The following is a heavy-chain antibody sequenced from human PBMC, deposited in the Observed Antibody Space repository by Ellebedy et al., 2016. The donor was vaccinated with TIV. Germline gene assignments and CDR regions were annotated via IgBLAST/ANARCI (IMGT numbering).Heavy chain of an antibody. D-gene: IGHD3-10*01. V-gene: IGHV1-24*01. J-gene: IGHJ4*02. Sequence: ASVKVSXXASGYTFTGYYMHWVRQAPGKGLEWMGGFDPEDGETIYAQKFQGRVTMTEDTSTDTAYMELSSLRSEDTAVYYCATDPNGSGSYYNYWGQGTLVTVSS. CDR2: FDPEDGET. CDR1: GYTFTGYY. CDR3: ATDPNGSGSYYNY.